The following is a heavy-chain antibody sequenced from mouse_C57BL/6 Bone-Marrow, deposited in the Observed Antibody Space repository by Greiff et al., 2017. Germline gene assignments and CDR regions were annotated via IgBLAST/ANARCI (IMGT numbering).Heavy chain of an antibody. J-gene: IGHJ4*01. CDR3: TSSDYSNYFAYTMDY. D-gene: IGHD2-5*01. V-gene: IGHV14-4*01. CDR2: IDPENGDT. CDR1: GFNIKDDY. Sequence: EVQRVESGAELVRPGASVKLSCTASGFNIKDDYMHWVKQRPEQGLEWIGWIDPENGDTEYASKFQGKATITADTSSNTAYLQLSSLTSEDTAVYYCTSSDYSNYFAYTMDYWGQGTSVTVSA.